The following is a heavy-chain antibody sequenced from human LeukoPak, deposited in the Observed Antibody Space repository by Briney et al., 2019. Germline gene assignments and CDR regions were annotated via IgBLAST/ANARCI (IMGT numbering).Heavy chain of an antibody. D-gene: IGHD1-26*01. CDR2: IWYDGSNK. CDR1: GFTFSSYG. Sequence: PGGSLRLSCAASGFTFSSYGMHWVRQAPDKGLEWVAFIWYDGSNKYYADSVKGRFTISIDNSKNTLYLQMNSLRTEDTAVYYCAKDRSGSLHNWFDSWGQGTLVTVSS. J-gene: IGHJ5*01. V-gene: IGHV3-30*02. CDR3: AKDRSGSLHNWFDS.